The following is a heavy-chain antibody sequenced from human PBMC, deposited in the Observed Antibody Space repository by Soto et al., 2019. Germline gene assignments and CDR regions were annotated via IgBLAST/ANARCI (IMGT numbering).Heavy chain of an antibody. J-gene: IGHJ4*02. V-gene: IGHV4-30-4*01. CDR1: GGSISSGNYY. CDR3: ATMGTPVTGLYYFDY. D-gene: IGHD4-17*01. Sequence: PSETLSLTCTVSGGSISSGNYYWSWIRQPPGKGLEWIGFISYGGTTHYSASLRSRVSISVDTSKNQFSLDLSSVTAADTAVYYCATMGTPVTGLYYFDYWGQGTLVTVSS. CDR2: ISYGGTT.